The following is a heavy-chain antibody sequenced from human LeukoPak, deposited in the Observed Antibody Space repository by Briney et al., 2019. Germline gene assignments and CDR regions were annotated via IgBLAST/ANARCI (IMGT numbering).Heavy chain of an antibody. J-gene: IGHJ3*02. V-gene: IGHV3-48*01. Sequence: GGSLRLSCAASGFIFSNYSMNWVRQAPGKGLEWVSYISSSSSPIYYADSVRGRFTISRDSAKNSLYLQMNSLGAEDTAVYYCARGAGTHPYDAFDIWGQGTMVTVSS. CDR2: ISSSSSPI. CDR3: ARGAGTHPYDAFDI. CDR1: GFIFSNYS.